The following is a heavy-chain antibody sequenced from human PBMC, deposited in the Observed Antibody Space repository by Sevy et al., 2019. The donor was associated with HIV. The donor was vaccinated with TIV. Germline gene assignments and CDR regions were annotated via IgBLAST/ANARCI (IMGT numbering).Heavy chain of an antibody. CDR3: AREGYYYDNAAYYAFDS. D-gene: IGHD3-22*01. CDR2: IWSDGAYQ. Sequence: GGSLRLSCTTSGFTFSAYAMHWVRQAPGKGLEWVAIIWSDGAYQYHGDSVKGRFTISRYNSKNTLYLQMNSLRVEDTAVYYCAREGYYYDNAAYYAFDSWGQGTLVTVSS. CDR1: GFTFSAYA. V-gene: IGHV3-33*01. J-gene: IGHJ4*02.